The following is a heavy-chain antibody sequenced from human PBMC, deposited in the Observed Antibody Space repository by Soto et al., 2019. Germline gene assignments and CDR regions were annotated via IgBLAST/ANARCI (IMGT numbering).Heavy chain of an antibody. D-gene: IGHD1-26*01. CDR3: ARDRSGSYDLLPAFDY. J-gene: IGHJ4*02. CDR1: GFTFSSYA. CDR2: ISYDGSNK. Sequence: GGSLRLSCAASGFTFSSYAMHWVRQAPGKGLEWVAVISYDGSNKYYADSVKGRFTISRDNSKNTLYLQMNSLRAEDTAVYYCARDRSGSYDLLPAFDYWGQGTLVTVSS. V-gene: IGHV3-30-3*01.